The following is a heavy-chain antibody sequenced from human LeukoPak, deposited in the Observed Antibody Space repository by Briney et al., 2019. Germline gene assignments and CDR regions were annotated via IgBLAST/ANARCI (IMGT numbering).Heavy chain of an antibody. V-gene: IGHV3-53*04. D-gene: IGHD3-22*01. CDR3: ARGGYYDSSPFDY. CDR1: GFTVSSNY. Sequence: GGSLRLSCAASGFTVSSNYMSWVRQAPGKGLEWVSVIYSGGSTYYADSVKGRFTISRHNSKNTLYLQMNSLGAEDTAVYYCARGGYYDSSPFDYWGQGTLVTVSS. CDR2: IYSGGST. J-gene: IGHJ4*02.